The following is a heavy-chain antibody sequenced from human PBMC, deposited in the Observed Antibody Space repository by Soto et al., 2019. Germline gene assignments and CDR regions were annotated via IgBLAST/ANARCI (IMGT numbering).Heavy chain of an antibody. Sequence: SETCSVADGSRCSGDSYWSRKQQPPGKGMEWIGYIYYSGTTNYSPSLKSRVTISVDTSKNQFSLELSSVTAADSAIYYCARQSGGYYYYGMDVWGQGTTVTVSS. CDR3: ARQSGGYYYYGMDV. CDR1: DGSRCSGDSY. D-gene: IGHD1-26*01. V-gene: IGHV4-61*08. J-gene: IGHJ6*02. CDR2: IYYSGTT.